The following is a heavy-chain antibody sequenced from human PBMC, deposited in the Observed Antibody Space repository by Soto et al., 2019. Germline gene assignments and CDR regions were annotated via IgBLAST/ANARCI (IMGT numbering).Heavy chain of an antibody. CDR3: ARDRECSGRTRYNYFDY. Sequence: TLSPICTFSGGSISSGSYYRGWIRQHPGKGLEWIGYIYYSGSTYYNPSLKSRVNISVDTSKNQFSLTTSPVTAADTPVYYCARDRECSGRTRYNYFDYWGQGTLVTVSS. V-gene: IGHV4-31*03. CDR1: GGSISSGSYY. J-gene: IGHJ4*02. CDR2: IYYSGST. D-gene: IGHD2-15*01.